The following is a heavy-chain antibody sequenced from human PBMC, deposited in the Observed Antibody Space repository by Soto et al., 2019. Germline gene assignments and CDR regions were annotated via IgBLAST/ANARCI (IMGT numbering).Heavy chain of an antibody. D-gene: IGHD4-17*01. Sequence: QVQLVESGGGVVQPGRSLRLSCAASGFTFSSYAMHWVRQAPGKGLEWEAVISYDGSNKYYADSVKGRFTISRDNSKNTLYLQMNSLRAEDTAVYYCASSTVTTGYWGQGTLVTVSS. J-gene: IGHJ4*02. CDR1: GFTFSSYA. V-gene: IGHV3-30-3*01. CDR2: ISYDGSNK. CDR3: ASSTVTTGY.